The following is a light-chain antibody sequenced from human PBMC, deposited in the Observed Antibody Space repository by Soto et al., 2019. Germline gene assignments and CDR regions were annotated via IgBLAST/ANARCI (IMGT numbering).Light chain of an antibody. CDR3: QQYNSYPLT. Sequence: DIQMTQSPSTLSASVGDRVTITCRASQSISIWLAWYQQKPGKAPKLLIYKASSLESGVPSRFSGSGSGTEFTLTISNLQPDDFATYYCQQYNSYPLTFGHGTKVDIK. V-gene: IGKV1-5*03. CDR2: KAS. CDR1: QSISIW. J-gene: IGKJ3*01.